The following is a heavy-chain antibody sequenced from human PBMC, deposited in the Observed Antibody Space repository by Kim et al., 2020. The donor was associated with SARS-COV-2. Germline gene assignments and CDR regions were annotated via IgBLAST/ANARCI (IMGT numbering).Heavy chain of an antibody. V-gene: IGHV3-30-3*01. CDR3: ARDYLHSSSSFDY. D-gene: IGHD6-6*01. CDR1: GFTFSSYA. J-gene: IGHJ4*02. CDR2: ISYNGSNK. Sequence: GGSLRLSCAASGFTFSSYAMHWVRQAPGKGLEWVAVISYNGSNKYYADSVKGRFTISRDNSKNTLYLQMNSLRAEDTAVYYCARDYLHSSSSFDYWGQGTLVTVSS.